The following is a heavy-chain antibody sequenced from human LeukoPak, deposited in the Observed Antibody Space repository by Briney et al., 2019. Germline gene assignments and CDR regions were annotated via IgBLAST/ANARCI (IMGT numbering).Heavy chain of an antibody. CDR3: ARGGTSAVVPFDY. CDR1: GFILSSYE. D-gene: IGHD2-15*01. CDR2: ISSSSTYI. V-gene: IGHV3-21*01. Sequence: PGGSLRLSCAASGFILSSYEMNWVRQAPGKGLEWVSSISSSSTYIYYADSVKGRFTISRENAKNSLYLQMNSLRAEDTAVYYCARGGTSAVVPFDYWGQGTLVTVSS. J-gene: IGHJ4*02.